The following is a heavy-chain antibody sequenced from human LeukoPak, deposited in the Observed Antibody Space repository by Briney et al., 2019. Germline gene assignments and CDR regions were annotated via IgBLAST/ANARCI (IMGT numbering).Heavy chain of an antibody. J-gene: IGHJ6*03. Sequence: SETLSLTCTVSSGSISSGSYYWGWVRQPPGKGLEWIGSIYYSGSTYYNPSLKSRVTISVDRSKNQFSLKLSSVTVADTAVYYCARGPYYYMDVWGKGTTVTVSS. CDR2: IYYSGST. V-gene: IGHV4-39*07. CDR3: ARGPYYYMDV. CDR1: SGSISSGSYY.